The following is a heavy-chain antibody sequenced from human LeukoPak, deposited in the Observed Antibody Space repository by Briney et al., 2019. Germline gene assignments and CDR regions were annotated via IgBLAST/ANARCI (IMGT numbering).Heavy chain of an antibody. V-gene: IGHV4-4*07. Sequence: PSETLSLTCTVSGGSISSYYWSWIRQPAGKGLEWIGRIYTSGTTNYNPSLKSRVTMSVDTSKNQFSLKLSSVTAADTAVYFCARGGNFRLYHYFYMDVWSKGTTVTVSS. CDR3: ARGGNFRLYHYFYMDV. CDR1: GGSISSYY. CDR2: IYTSGTT. J-gene: IGHJ6*03. D-gene: IGHD2/OR15-2a*01.